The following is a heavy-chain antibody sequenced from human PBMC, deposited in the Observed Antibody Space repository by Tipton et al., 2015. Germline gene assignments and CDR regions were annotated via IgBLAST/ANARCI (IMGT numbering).Heavy chain of an antibody. Sequence: TLSLTCTVSGDSISTYYWSWIRQPPGKGLEWIGEIHHGGSTNYNPSLKSRVTMSVDTSKNQFSLHLSSVTAADTAVYYCAREVWYYDSSGYDYWGQGTLVTVSS. V-gene: IGHV4-59*12. D-gene: IGHD3-22*01. CDR3: AREVWYYDSSGYDY. CDR2: IHHGGST. J-gene: IGHJ4*02. CDR1: GDSISTYY.